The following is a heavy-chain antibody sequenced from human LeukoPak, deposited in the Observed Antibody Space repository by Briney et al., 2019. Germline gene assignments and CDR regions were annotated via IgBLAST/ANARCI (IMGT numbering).Heavy chain of an antibody. Sequence: PSETLSLTCTVSGGSISSYYWSWIRQPPGKGLEWIGYIYYSGSTNYNPSLKSRVTISVDTSKNQFSLKLSSVTAADTAVYYCATGIVGATTPEDYWGQGTLVTVSS. CDR3: ATGIVGATTPEDY. D-gene: IGHD1-26*01. CDR2: IYYSGST. V-gene: IGHV4-59*01. J-gene: IGHJ4*02. CDR1: GGSISSYY.